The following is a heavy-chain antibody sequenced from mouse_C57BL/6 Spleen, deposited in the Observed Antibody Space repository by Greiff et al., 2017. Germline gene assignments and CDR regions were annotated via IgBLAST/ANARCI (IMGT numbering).Heavy chain of an antibody. Sequence: QVQLQQSGAELMKPGASVKLSCKATGYTFTGYWIEWVKQRPGHGLEWIGEILPGNGSTNYNEKFKGKATFTADTSSNTAYMQLSSLTTEDSAVYYGARDYGSIGYFDVWGTGTTVTVSS. CDR2: ILPGNGST. CDR1: GYTFTGYW. CDR3: ARDYGSIGYFDV. V-gene: IGHV1-9*01. J-gene: IGHJ1*03. D-gene: IGHD1-1*01.